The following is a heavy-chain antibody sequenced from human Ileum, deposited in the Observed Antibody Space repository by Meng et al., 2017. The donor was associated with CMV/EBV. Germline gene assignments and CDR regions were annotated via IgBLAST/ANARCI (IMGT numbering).Heavy chain of an antibody. V-gene: IGHV6-1*01. CDR3: TYGWPLKY. Sequence: QLPRSGAGLVKPSQTLSLTWAGDSVSSSTESWNWIRQSPSRGLEWLGRTWYGSKWYYEYAVSVKSRITIIPDTSQNQISLQLNSVTPDDTAVYYCTYGWPLKYWGQGSLVTVSS. D-gene: IGHD3-10*01. J-gene: IGHJ4*02. CDR2: TWYGSKWYY. CDR1: DSVSSSTES.